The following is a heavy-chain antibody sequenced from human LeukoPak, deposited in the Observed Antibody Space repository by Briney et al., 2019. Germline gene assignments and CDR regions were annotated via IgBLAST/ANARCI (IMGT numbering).Heavy chain of an antibody. CDR2: INHSGST. CDR3: ARVDILTAWYGMDV. V-gene: IGHV4-34*01. Sequence: SETLSLTCAVYGGSFSGYYWSWIRQPPGKGLEWIGEINHSGSTNYNPSLKSRVTISVDTSKNQFSLKLSSVTAADTAVYYCARVDILTAWYGMDVWGQGTTVTASS. J-gene: IGHJ6*02. CDR1: GGSFSGYY. D-gene: IGHD3-9*01.